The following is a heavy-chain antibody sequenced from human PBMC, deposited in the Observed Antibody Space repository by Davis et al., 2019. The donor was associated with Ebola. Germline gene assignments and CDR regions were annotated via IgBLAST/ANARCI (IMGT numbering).Heavy chain of an antibody. V-gene: IGHV1-8*03. CDR3: ASGLRYSGYEPFDN. CDR1: QYTFTNYD. CDR2: MNPNSGDT. D-gene: IGHD5-12*01. Sequence: ASVKVSCKASQYTFTNYDINWVRQGTGQGLEWMGWMNPNSGDTGYVQKFQGRVTITADESTSTAYMELSSLRSEDTAVYYCASGLRYSGYEPFDNWGQGTLVTVSS. J-gene: IGHJ4*02.